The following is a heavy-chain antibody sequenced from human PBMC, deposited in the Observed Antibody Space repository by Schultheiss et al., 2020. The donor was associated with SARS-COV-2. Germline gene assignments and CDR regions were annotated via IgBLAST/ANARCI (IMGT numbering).Heavy chain of an antibody. J-gene: IGHJ5*02. CDR3: ARGHYDFLGKPFDP. D-gene: IGHD3-3*01. CDR1: GYTFTSYD. Sequence: ASVKVSCKASGYTFTSYDINWVRQATGQGLEWMGIINPSGGSTSYAQKFQGRVTMTRDTSTSTVYMELRSLRSDDTAVYYCARGHYDFLGKPFDPWGQGTLVTVSS. CDR2: INPSGGST. V-gene: IGHV1-46*01.